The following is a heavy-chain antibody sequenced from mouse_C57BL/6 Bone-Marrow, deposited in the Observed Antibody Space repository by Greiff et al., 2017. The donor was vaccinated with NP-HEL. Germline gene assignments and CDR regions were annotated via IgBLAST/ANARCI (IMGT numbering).Heavy chain of an antibody. CDR3: ATTIVTRCYAMDY. V-gene: IGHV1-81*01. J-gene: IGHJ4*01. CDR1: GYTFTSYG. CDR2: IYPRSGNT. Sequence: QVQLQQSGAELARPGASVKLSCKASGYTFTSYGISWVKQRTGQGLEWIGEIYPRSGNTYYNEKFKGKATLTADKSSSTAYMELRSLTSEDSAVYFCATTIVTRCYAMDYWGQGTSVTVSS. D-gene: IGHD2-5*01.